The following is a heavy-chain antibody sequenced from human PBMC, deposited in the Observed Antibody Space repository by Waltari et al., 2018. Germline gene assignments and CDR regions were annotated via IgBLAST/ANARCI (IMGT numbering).Heavy chain of an antibody. CDR2: INQAGTDK. J-gene: IGHJ4*02. CDR3: ARASAVPGTRDY. Sequence: EVQLVESGVDLVQPGVSLSLSCAASGFTFSSYWMSWLRQAPGKGLEWVANINQAGTDKYYVDSVKGRFTISRDNARNSLYLQMSSLRVEDTAFYYCARASAVPGTRDYWGQGTLVTVSS. V-gene: IGHV3-7*01. D-gene: IGHD6-19*01. CDR1: GFTFSSYW.